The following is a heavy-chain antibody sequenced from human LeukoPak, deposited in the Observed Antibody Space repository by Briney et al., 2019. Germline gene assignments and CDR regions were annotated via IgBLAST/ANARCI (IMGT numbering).Heavy chain of an antibody. D-gene: IGHD2-2*01. Sequence: GASVKVSCKASGGTFISYAISWVRQAPGQGLEWMGRIIPIFGTANYAQKFQGRVTITTDESTSTAYMELSSLRSEDTAVYYCARDLVVPPNPYFDYWGQGTLVTVSS. V-gene: IGHV1-69*05. CDR2: IIPIFGTA. CDR3: ARDLVVPPNPYFDY. J-gene: IGHJ4*02. CDR1: GGTFISYA.